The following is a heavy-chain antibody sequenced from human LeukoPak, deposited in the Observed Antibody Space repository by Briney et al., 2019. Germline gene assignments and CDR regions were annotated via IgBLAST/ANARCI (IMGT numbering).Heavy chain of an antibody. V-gene: IGHV1-18*01. CDR3: ARVSGYDYHYYYYGRDV. CDR1: GYTFTSYG. Sequence: ASVKVSCKASGYTFTSYGISWVRQAPGQGLEWMGWISAYNGNTNYAQKLQGRVTMTTDTSTSTAYMELRSLRSDDTAVYYCARVSGYDYHYYYYGRDVWGQGTRVTVSS. J-gene: IGHJ6*02. D-gene: IGHD5-12*01. CDR2: ISAYNGNT.